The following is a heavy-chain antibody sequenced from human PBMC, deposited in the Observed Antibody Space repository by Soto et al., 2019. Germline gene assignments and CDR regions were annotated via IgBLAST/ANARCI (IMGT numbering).Heavy chain of an antibody. D-gene: IGHD2-15*01. V-gene: IGHV4-34*01. CDR1: GGSFSGYY. CDR2: INHSGST. Sequence: PSETLSLTCAVYGGSFSGYYWSWIRQPPGKGLDWIGEINHSGSTNYNPSLKSRVTISVDTSKNHFSLKLSSVTAADTAVYYCARESIVVVVDARRVYNWFDPWGQGTLVTVSS. J-gene: IGHJ5*02. CDR3: ARESIVVVVDARRVYNWFDP.